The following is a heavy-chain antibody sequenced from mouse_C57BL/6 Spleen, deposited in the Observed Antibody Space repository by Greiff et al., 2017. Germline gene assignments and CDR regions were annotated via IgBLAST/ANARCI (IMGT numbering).Heavy chain of an antibody. CDR3: AVYDSDY. Sequence: EVQLQQSGPELVKPGASVKISCKASGYTFTDYYMNWVKQSHGKSLEWIGDINPNNGGTSYSQKFKGKATLTVDKSSSTAYMELRSLTSEDSAVYYCAVYDSDYWGQGTTLTVSS. V-gene: IGHV1-26*01. CDR2: INPNNGGT. J-gene: IGHJ2*01. CDR1: GYTFTDYY. D-gene: IGHD2-3*01.